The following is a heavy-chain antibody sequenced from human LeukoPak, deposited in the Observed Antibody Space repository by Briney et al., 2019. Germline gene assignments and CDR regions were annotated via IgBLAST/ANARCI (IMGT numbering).Heavy chain of an antibody. CDR1: GGSISSYY. CDR3: ARYLSGYWHNWFDP. D-gene: IGHD3-22*01. V-gene: IGHV4-59*01. Sequence: SETLSLTCTVSGGSISSYYWSWIRQPPGKGLEWIGYIYYSGSTNYSPSLKSRVTISVDTSKNQFSLKLSSVTAADTAVYYCARYLSGYWHNWFDPWGQGTLVTVSS. CDR2: IYYSGST. J-gene: IGHJ5*02.